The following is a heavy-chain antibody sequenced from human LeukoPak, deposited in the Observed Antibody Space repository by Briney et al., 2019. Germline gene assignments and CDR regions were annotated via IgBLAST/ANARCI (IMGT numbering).Heavy chain of an antibody. CDR2: ISWNSGSI. CDR1: GFTFDDYA. V-gene: IGHV3-9*01. CDR3: AKDIAYSYGSGAFDI. J-gene: IGHJ3*02. Sequence: GRSLRLSCAASGFTFDDYAMHWVRQAPGKGLEWVSGISWNSGSIGYADSVKGRFTISRDNAKNSLYLQMNSLRAEDTALYYCAKDIAYSYGSGAFDIWAKGQWSPSLQ. D-gene: IGHD5-18*01.